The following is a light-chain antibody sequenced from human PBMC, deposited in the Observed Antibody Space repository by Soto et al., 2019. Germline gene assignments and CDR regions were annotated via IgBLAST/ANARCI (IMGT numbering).Light chain of an antibody. J-gene: IGKJ1*01. CDR2: AAS. CDR1: QGISNY. Sequence: IRMTQSPSSLSASVGDRVTITCRASQGISNYLAWYQQKPGKVPKLLIYAASTLQSGVPSRFSGSGSRTDFTITISRLQPEDVATYYCQKYNSAPRTFGQGNKVEIK. CDR3: QKYNSAPRT. V-gene: IGKV1-27*01.